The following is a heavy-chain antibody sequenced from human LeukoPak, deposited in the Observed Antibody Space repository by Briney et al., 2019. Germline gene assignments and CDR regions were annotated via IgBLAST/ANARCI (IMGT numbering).Heavy chain of an antibody. V-gene: IGHV1-2*02. Sequence: ASVKVSCKASGYTFTGYYMHWVRQAPGQGLEWMGWISPNSGGTNYAQKFQGRVTMTRDTSISTAYMELSRLRSDDTAVYYCARVEATTVPHDAFDIWGQGTMVTVSS. CDR1: GYTFTGYY. CDR3: ARVEATTVPHDAFDI. CDR2: ISPNSGGT. D-gene: IGHD5-12*01. J-gene: IGHJ3*02.